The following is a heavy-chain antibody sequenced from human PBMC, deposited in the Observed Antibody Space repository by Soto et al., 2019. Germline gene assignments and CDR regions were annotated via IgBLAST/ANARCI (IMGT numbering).Heavy chain of an antibody. D-gene: IGHD3-3*01. CDR2: IYYSGST. CDR1: GDSITSGDYY. CDR3: ARVAPPPRDYDFWGGYYIHDN. V-gene: IGHV4-30-4*01. Sequence: SETLSLTCTVSGDSITSGDYYWSWIRQPPGKGLEWIGYIYYSGSTYYNPSLKGRVTISVDTSKNQFSLKVWSVTAADTAVYYCARVAPPPRDYDFWGGYYIHDNWGQGTLVTVSS. J-gene: IGHJ4*02.